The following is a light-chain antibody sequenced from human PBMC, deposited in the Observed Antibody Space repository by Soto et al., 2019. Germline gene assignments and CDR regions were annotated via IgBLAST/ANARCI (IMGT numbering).Light chain of an antibody. J-gene: IGLJ3*02. CDR3: CSYTISANLV. V-gene: IGLV2-14*01. Sequence: QSALTQPASVSGSPGQSITISCSGTTNDIGGYNYVSWYQHHPGKVPKVIIYEVRNRPSGVSNRFSGSKSGNTASLTISGLVDEAEYDYYCCSYTISANLVFGGGTKLTVL. CDR2: EVR. CDR1: TNDIGGYNY.